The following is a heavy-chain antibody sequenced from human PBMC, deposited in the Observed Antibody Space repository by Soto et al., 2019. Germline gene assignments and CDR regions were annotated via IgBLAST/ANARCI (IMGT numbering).Heavy chain of an antibody. J-gene: IGHJ4*02. Sequence: QVQLVQSGAEVKKPGSSVKVSCKASGGTFTGYYMHWVRQAPGQGLEWMGWINPNSGGTNYAQKFQGRVTMTRDTSISTAYMELSRLRSDDTAVYYCARGRNWNYGVEPVTGWGQGTLVTVSS. V-gene: IGHV1-2*02. D-gene: IGHD1-7*01. CDR3: ARGRNWNYGVEPVTG. CDR1: GGTFTGYY. CDR2: INPNSGGT.